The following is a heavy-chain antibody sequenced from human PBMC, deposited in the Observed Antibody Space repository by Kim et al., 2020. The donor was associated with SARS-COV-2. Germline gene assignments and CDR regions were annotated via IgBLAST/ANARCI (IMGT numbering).Heavy chain of an antibody. CDR2: ISGTSKTT. Sequence: GGSLRLSCAASGFVFSTFGMNWVRQAPGKGLEWVSLISGTSKTTSYADSVKGRFTISRDNSKNTLYLQMNGLKVEDTAVYYCAKFREVGIHDFAPWGQGALVTVSP. V-gene: IGHV3-23*01. CDR1: GFVFSTFG. J-gene: IGHJ5*02. D-gene: IGHD1-26*01. CDR3: AKFREVGIHDFAP.